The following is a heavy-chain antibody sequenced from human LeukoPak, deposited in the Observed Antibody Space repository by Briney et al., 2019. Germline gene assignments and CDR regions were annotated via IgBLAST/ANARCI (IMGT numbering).Heavy chain of an antibody. V-gene: IGHV4-34*01. CDR3: ARGPKRWVDRVAAAGKRPFDY. CDR1: GGSFSGYY. CDR2: INHSGST. Sequence: PSETLSLTCAVSGGSFSGYYWSWIRQPPGKGLVWIGEINHSGSTNYNPSLKSRVTISVDTSKNQFSLKLSSVTAADTAVYYCARGPKRWVDRVAAAGKRPFDYWGQGTLVTVSS. J-gene: IGHJ4*02. D-gene: IGHD6-13*01.